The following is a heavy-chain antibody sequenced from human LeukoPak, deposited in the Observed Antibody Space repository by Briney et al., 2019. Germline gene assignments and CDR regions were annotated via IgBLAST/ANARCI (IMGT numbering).Heavy chain of an antibody. CDR1: GASVSSGDYY. CDR2: IYYSGST. J-gene: IGHJ4*02. Sequence: SETLSLTCTVSGASVSSGDYYWSWIRQLPGKGLEWIGYIYYSGSTYYNPSLKSRLTISVDTSKNQFSLKLCSVTAADTAVYYCARRRGNTSGFQGYYFDYWGQGTLVTVSS. V-gene: IGHV4-31*03. D-gene: IGHD6-19*01. CDR3: ARRRGNTSGFQGYYFDY.